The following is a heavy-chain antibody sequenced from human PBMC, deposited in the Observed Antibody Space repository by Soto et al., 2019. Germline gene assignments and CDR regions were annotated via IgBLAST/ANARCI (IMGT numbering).Heavy chain of an antibody. CDR1: GGTFSSYA. CDR2: IIPIFGTA. V-gene: IGHV1-69*13. Sequence: SVKVSCKASGGTFSSYAISWVRQAPGQGLEWMGGIIPIFGTANYAQKFQGRVTITADESTSTAYMELSSLRSEDTAVYYCARSMGARDYYYYYYGMDVWGQGTTVTVSS. D-gene: IGHD1-26*01. J-gene: IGHJ6*02. CDR3: ARSMGARDYYYYYYGMDV.